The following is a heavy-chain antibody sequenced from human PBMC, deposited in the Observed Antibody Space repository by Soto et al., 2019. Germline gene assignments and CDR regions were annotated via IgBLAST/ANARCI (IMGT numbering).Heavy chain of an antibody. D-gene: IGHD2-2*01. J-gene: IGHJ6*02. Sequence: EVQLLESGGGLVQPGGSLRLSCGASGFTFSDNAMTWVRQAPGKGLGWVSSISDDGDSTYYADSVKGRFTISRDNPKNTLFLQMSSRGAEDTAVYYCAKSLSTAVNYGLDVWGQGTSVTVSS. CDR3: AKSLSTAVNYGLDV. CDR2: ISDDGDST. V-gene: IGHV3-23*01. CDR1: GFTFSDNA.